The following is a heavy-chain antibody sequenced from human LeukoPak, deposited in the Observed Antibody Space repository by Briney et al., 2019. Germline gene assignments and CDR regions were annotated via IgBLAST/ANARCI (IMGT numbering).Heavy chain of an antibody. CDR2: ISGSGGST. J-gene: IGHJ6*03. Sequence: GGSLRLSCAASGFTFSSYAMSWVRQAPGKGLEWVSAISGSGGSTYYADSVKGRFTISRDNSKNTLYLQMNCLRAEDTAVYYCAKGGSWYFYMGVWGKGTTVTVSS. CDR1: GFTFSSYA. CDR3: AKGGSWYFYMGV. D-gene: IGHD6-13*01. V-gene: IGHV3-23*01.